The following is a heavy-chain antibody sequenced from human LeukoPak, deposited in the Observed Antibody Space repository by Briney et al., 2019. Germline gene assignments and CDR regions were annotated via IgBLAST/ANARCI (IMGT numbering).Heavy chain of an antibody. D-gene: IGHD2-21*02. CDR2: IIPIFGTA. CDR1: GGTFSSYA. CDR3: ARECGGDCYSSSGVIDY. J-gene: IGHJ4*02. Sequence: ASVKVSCKASGGTFSSYAISWVRQAPGQGLEWMGGIIPIFGTANYAQKFQGRVTITADESKSTAYMELSSLRSEDTAVYYCARECGGDCYSSSGVIDYWGQGTLVTVSS. V-gene: IGHV1-69*13.